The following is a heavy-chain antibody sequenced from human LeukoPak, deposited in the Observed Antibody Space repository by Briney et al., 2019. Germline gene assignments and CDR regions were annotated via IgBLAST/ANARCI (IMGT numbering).Heavy chain of an antibody. J-gene: IGHJ4*02. CDR1: GGSISDDNW. CDR3: AKGYRGGYLDFDS. D-gene: IGHD5-24*01. Sequence: PSGTLPLTCAVSGGSISDDNWWSWVRQPPRKGLEWIGEVDQSETTNYNPSLKSRVTISVDKSKNQFSLKMTSVTAADTAVYYCAKGYRGGYLDFDSWGQGTIVTASS. CDR2: VDQSETT. V-gene: IGHV4-4*02.